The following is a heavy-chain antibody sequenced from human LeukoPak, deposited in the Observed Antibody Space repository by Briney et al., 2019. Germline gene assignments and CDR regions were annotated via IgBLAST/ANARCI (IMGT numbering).Heavy chain of an antibody. V-gene: IGHV3-11*04. J-gene: IGHJ4*02. CDR3: AKDDYYGSGTYPFDC. CDR1: GFTFSDYY. CDR2: ISSSGDTI. Sequence: GGSLRLSCAASGFTFSDYYMSWIRQAPGKGLEGVSYISSSGDTIYYADSVKGRFTVSRDNAKNSLYLQMDSLRAEDTAVYYCAKDDYYGSGTYPFDCWGQGTLVTVSS. D-gene: IGHD3-10*01.